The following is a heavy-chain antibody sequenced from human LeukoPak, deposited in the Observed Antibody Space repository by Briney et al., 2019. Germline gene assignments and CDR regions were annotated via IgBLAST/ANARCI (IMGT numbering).Heavy chain of an antibody. J-gene: IGHJ4*02. CDR2: INHSGSA. Sequence: SETLSLTCAVYGGSFSAYYWSWIRQSPGKGLEWIGEINHSGSANYNPSLKSRVTISDDTSKNQFSLRPRSVTAADTALYYCATYYDSSGYYYFDYWGQGSLVTVSS. CDR1: GGSFSAYY. CDR3: ATYYDSSGYYYFDY. V-gene: IGHV4-34*01. D-gene: IGHD3-22*01.